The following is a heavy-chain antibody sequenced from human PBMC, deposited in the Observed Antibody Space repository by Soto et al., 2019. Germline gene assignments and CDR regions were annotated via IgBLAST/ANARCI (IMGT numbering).Heavy chain of an antibody. V-gene: IGHV3-23*01. D-gene: IGHD1-1*01. CDR1: GLTFRNSG. CDR3: ASLGWNVLPFDS. CDR2: ISGGAGTT. J-gene: IGHJ4*02. Sequence: EVQLLESGGGLVQPGESLRLSCAASGLTFRNSGMSWVRQAPGKGLEWVSAISGGAGTTDYAESVKGRFTISRDNSKKTLYLQMNSLRVEDTAVYYCASLGWNVLPFDSWGQGTLVIVSS.